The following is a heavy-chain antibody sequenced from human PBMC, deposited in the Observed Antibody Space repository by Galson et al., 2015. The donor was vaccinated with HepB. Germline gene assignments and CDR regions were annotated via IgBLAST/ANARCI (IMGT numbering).Heavy chain of an antibody. V-gene: IGHV3-23*01. CDR1: GFIFSNYA. CDR2: ISGSIGST. J-gene: IGHJ4*02. CDR3: VSSGGYNYWEDDFDY. D-gene: IGHD5-24*01. Sequence: SLRLSCAASGFIFSNYAMSWVRQVPGKGLEWVSTISGSIGSTYYADSVKGRFTISRDNSQRTLYLHMNSLRGEDTAVYYCVSSGGYNYWEDDFDYWGQGTLVTVSS.